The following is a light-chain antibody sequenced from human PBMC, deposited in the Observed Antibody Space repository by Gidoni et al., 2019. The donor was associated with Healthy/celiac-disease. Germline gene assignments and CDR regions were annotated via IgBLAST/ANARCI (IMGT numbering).Light chain of an antibody. CDR1: QGISSY. V-gene: IGKV1-8*01. J-gene: IGKJ4*01. Sequence: LRITPSPSSLSASTGDRVTITCRASQGISSYLAWYQQKPGKAPKLLIYAASTLQSGVPSRFSGSGSGTDFTLTISCLQSEDFATYYCQQYYSYLLTFGGGTKVEIK. CDR2: AAS. CDR3: QQYYSYLLT.